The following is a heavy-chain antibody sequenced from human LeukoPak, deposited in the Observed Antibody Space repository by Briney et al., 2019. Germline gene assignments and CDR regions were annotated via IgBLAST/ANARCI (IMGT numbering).Heavy chain of an antibody. CDR2: IYSGRTT. V-gene: IGHV4-39*01. CDR1: AGSISSSSHH. Sequence: SETLSLTCTVSAGSISSSSHHWGWIRQSPGKGLEWIGSIYSGRTTYYNPSLNSRVTISGLTSKTQFSLQLHSVSAADTAVYYCARHDGRGGATMGALDSWGQGSLVTVSS. J-gene: IGHJ4*02. CDR3: ARHDGRGGATMGALDS. D-gene: IGHD5-12*01.